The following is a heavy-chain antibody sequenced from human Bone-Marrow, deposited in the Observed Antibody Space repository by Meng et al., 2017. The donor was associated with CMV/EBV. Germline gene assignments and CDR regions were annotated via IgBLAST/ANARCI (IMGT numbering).Heavy chain of an antibody. Sequence: GGSLRLSCAASGFTFSRYWMSWVRQAPGKGLEWVANIKQDGSEKNYVDSVKGRFTISRDNAKNSLYLQMNSLRAEDTAVYYCAGDDVWLWGQGTLVTVSS. V-gene: IGHV3-7*01. D-gene: IGHD5-12*01. J-gene: IGHJ4*02. CDR3: AGDDVWL. CDR1: GFTFSRYW. CDR2: IKQDGSEK.